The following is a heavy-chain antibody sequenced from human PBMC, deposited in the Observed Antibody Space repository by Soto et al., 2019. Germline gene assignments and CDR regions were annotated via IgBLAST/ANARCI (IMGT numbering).Heavy chain of an antibody. V-gene: IGHV3-30-3*01. J-gene: IGHJ4*02. CDR2: ISYDGSNK. CDR1: GFTFSSYA. Sequence: GGSLRLSCAASGFTFSSYAMHWVRQAPGKGLEWVAVISYDGSNKYYADSVKGRFTISRDNSKNTLYLQMNSLRAEDTAVYYCARSPIQLWSPEFDYWGQGTLVNVS. D-gene: IGHD5-18*01. CDR3: ARSPIQLWSPEFDY.